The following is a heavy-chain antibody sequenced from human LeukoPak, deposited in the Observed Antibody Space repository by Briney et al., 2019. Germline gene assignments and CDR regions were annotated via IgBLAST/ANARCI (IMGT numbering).Heavy chain of an antibody. CDR3: ARDWALGVQISGDY. CDR2: ISSSSSYI. Sequence: GGSLRLSCAASGFTFSSYSMNWVRQAPGKGLEWVSSISSSSSYIYYADSVKGRFTISRDNAKNSLYLQMNSLRAEDTAVYYCARDWALGVQISGDYWGQGTLVTVSS. CDR1: GFTFSSYS. J-gene: IGHJ4*02. D-gene: IGHD3-3*01. V-gene: IGHV3-21*01.